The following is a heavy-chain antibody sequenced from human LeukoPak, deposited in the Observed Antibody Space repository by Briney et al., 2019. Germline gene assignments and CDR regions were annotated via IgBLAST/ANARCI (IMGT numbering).Heavy chain of an antibody. CDR3: ARMVQGYSSVWPETGNNWFDP. V-gene: IGHV4-59*12. D-gene: IGHD6-19*01. CDR2: IYYRGST. Sequence: SETLSLTCSVSGGSMGTYYWTWVRQPPGKGLEWIGYIYYRGSTNYNPSLKSRVTISEDTAKNQFSLKMTSVTAADTAVYYCARMVQGYSSVWPETGNNWFDPWGQGTLVTVSS. CDR1: GGSMGTYY. J-gene: IGHJ5*02.